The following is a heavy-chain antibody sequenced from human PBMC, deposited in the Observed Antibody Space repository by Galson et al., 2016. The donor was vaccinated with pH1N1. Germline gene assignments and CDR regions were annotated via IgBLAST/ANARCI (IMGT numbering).Heavy chain of an antibody. J-gene: IGHJ4*02. V-gene: IGHV1-69*05. CDR3: ARVENFYGSSGYYYVFGY. Sequence: SVKVSCKASGGTFSNYAISWVRQAPGQGLEWMGGINPIFRTANYAQKFQGRVTITTDESTCTAYMELSSLRSEDTAVYYCARVENFYGSSGYYYVFGYWGQGTLVTVSS. D-gene: IGHD3-22*01. CDR2: INPIFRTA. CDR1: GGTFSNYA.